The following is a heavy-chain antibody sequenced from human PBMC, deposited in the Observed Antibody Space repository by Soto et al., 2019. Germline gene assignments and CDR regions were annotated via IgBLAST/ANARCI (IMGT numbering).Heavy chain of an antibody. J-gene: IGHJ5*02. V-gene: IGHV3-23*01. CDR3: AKDLAINWFDP. CDR1: GFTFSSYA. Sequence: GGSLRLSCAASGFTFSSYALSWVRQAPGTGLEWVSAISGSGGSTYYADSVKGRFTISRDNSKNTLYLQMNSLRAEDTAVYYCAKDLAINWFDPWGQGTLVTVSS. CDR2: ISGSGGST. D-gene: IGHD5-12*01.